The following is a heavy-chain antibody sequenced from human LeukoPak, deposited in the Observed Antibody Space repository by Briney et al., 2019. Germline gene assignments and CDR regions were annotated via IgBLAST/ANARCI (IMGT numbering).Heavy chain of an antibody. V-gene: IGHV1-8*01. CDR3: WPPSGWFDP. D-gene: IGHD4-17*01. J-gene: IGHJ5*02. Sequence: ASVKLSCKASGYTFTSYDINWVRQATGQGLEWMGWRNPNRGNTGYAQKFQGRVTMTRNTSIRSEDTAVYYCFLPRPVTTGVWPPSGWFDPWGQGTLVTVSS. CDR2: RNPNRGNT. CDR1: GYTFTSYD.